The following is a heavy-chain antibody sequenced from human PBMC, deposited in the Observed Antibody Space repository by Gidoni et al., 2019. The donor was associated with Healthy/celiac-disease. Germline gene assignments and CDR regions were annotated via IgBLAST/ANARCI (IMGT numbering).Heavy chain of an antibody. D-gene: IGHD5-18*01. V-gene: IGHV3-23*01. CDR3: AKGDTAMVNLFDY. J-gene: IGHJ4*02. Sequence: EVQLWESGGGLVQPGGSLSLSCAASGFTFSSNAMSWVRQAPGKGLGWVAAISGSGGSTYYADSVKGRFTISRDNSKNTLYLQINTLRAEDTAVYYCAKGDTAMVNLFDYWGQGTLVTVSS. CDR1: GFTFSSNA. CDR2: ISGSGGST.